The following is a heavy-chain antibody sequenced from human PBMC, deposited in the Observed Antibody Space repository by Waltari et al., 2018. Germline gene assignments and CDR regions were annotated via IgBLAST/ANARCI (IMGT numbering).Heavy chain of an antibody. J-gene: IGHJ5*02. CDR1: GGSISSSSHF. Sequence: QLQLQESGPGLVEPSETLSLTCTASGGSISSSSHFWAWIRRPPGKGLEWIGSSNYSGSTFYNPSLKSRVTISVDTSKNQFSLKLTSVTAADTAEYYCARIGSVNWFDPWGQGILVTASS. CDR3: ARIGSVNWFDP. D-gene: IGHD3-10*01. V-gene: IGHV4-39*01. CDR2: SNYSGST.